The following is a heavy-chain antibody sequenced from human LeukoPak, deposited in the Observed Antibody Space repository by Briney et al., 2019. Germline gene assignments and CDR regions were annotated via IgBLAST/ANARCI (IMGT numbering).Heavy chain of an antibody. V-gene: IGHV3-49*03. CDR3: TRGPSGGSYLGAFDI. J-gene: IGHJ3*02. CDR1: GFTFGDYA. Sequence: GGSLRLSCTASGFTFGDYAMSWFRQAPGKGLEWVGFIRSKAYGGTTEYAASVKGRFTISRDDSKSIAYLQMNSLKTEDTAVYYCTRGPSGGSYLGAFDIWGQGTMVTVSS. CDR2: IRSKAYGGTT. D-gene: IGHD1-26*01.